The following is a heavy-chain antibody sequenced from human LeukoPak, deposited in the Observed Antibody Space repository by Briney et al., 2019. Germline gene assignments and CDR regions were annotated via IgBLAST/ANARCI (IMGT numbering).Heavy chain of an antibody. D-gene: IGHD2-2*02. J-gene: IGHJ4*02. CDR2: ISGSGTDT. CDR3: ARGACSTTSCYNMYFDF. CDR1: GFEFSIHD. V-gene: IGHV3-23*01. Sequence: GGSLRLSCVASGFEFSIHDMSWGRQAPGKGPEWVSSISGSGTDTYYTDSVKGRFTISRDNAKKSLYLQMNSLRVEDTAVYYCARGACSTTSCYNMYFDFWGQGTLVTVSS.